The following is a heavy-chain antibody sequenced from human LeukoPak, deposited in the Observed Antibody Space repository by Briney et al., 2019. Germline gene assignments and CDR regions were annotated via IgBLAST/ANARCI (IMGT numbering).Heavy chain of an antibody. D-gene: IGHD4-17*01. V-gene: IGHV3-21*01. J-gene: IGHJ4*02. Sequence: GGSLRLSCAASGFTFINYNMNWVRQAPGKGVEWVSSVSSSSAYIYYADSVKGRFTISRDNAKNSLYLQMNSLRAEDTAVYYCARVMTTVIKAFDYWGQGTLVTVSS. CDR2: VSSSSAYI. CDR3: ARVMTTVIKAFDY. CDR1: GFTFINYN.